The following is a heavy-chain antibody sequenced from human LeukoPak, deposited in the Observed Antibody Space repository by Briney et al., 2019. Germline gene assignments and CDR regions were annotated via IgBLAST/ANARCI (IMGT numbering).Heavy chain of an antibody. CDR3: ARDGAYCGGDCYTAPYY. V-gene: IGHV3-7*01. CDR2: IKQDGSEK. J-gene: IGHJ4*02. Sequence: GGSLRLSCAASGFTFSSYWMSWVRQAPGKGLEWVANIKQDGSEKYYADSVKGRFTISRDNAKNSLYLQMNSLRAEDTAVYYCARDGAYCGGDCYTAPYYWGQGTLVTVSS. D-gene: IGHD2-21*02. CDR1: GFTFSSYW.